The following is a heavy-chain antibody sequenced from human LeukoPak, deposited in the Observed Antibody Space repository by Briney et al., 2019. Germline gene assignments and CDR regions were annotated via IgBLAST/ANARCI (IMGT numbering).Heavy chain of an antibody. CDR2: IYYSGST. CDR1: GGSISSYY. Sequence: SETLSLTCTVSGGSISSYYWSWIRQPPGKGLEWIGYIYYSGSTNYNPSLKSQVTISVDTSKNQFSLKLSSVTAADTAVYYCARLQVRYYYYGMDVWGQGTTVTVSS. CDR3: ARLQVRYYYYGMDV. V-gene: IGHV4-59*08. J-gene: IGHJ6*02.